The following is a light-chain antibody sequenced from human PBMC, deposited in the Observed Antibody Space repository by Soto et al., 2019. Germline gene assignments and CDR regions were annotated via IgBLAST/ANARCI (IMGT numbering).Light chain of an antibody. V-gene: IGLV2-14*01. Sequence: QSVLAQPASVSWSPGHSITISFTGSSTYVRGYNYVSWYQQHPGKAHKVMIYEVSNRPSGVSNRFSGSKSGNTASLTISGIQAEDEADYYCSSYTSSSTYVFGTGTKVTVL. J-gene: IGLJ1*01. CDR1: STYVRGYNY. CDR2: EVS. CDR3: SSYTSSSTYV.